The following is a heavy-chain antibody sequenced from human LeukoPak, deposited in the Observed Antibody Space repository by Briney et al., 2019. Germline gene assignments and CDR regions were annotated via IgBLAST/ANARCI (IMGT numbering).Heavy chain of an antibody. Sequence: PGGSLRLSCAASGFTFSSYAMSWVRQAPGKGLEWVSAISGSGGSTYYADSVKGRFTISRDNSKNTLYLQMNSLRAEDTAVYYCAKVGIAVVVADDYFDYWGQGTLVTVSS. CDR2: ISGSGGST. J-gene: IGHJ4*02. V-gene: IGHV3-23*01. CDR3: AKVGIAVVVADDYFDY. CDR1: GFTFSSYA. D-gene: IGHD2-15*01.